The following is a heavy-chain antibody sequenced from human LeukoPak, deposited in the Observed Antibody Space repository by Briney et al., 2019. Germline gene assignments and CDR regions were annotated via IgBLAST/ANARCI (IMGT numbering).Heavy chain of an antibody. CDR1: GGTFSSYA. CDR2: IIPSFGTA. CDR3: ARALRFLEWLKGMVV. D-gene: IGHD3-3*01. Sequence: GASVKVSCKASGGTFSSYAISWVRQAPGQGLEWMGGIIPSFGTANYAQKFQGRVTITPDESTSTAYMELSSLRSEDTAVYYCARALRFLEWLKGMVVWGQGTTVTVSS. V-gene: IGHV1-69*13. J-gene: IGHJ6*02.